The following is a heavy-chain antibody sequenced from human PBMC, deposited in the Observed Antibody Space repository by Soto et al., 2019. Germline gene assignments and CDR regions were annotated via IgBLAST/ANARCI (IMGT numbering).Heavy chain of an antibody. Sequence: QVQLQESGPGLVKPSETLSLTCTVTGGSISSYYWSWIRQPPGKGLEWIGYIYYSGSTNYNPSLKSRVTISVDTSKNQFSLKLSSVTAADTAVYYCARGGQLLGFDYWGQGTLVTVSS. J-gene: IGHJ4*02. CDR3: ARGGQLLGFDY. V-gene: IGHV4-59*01. CDR2: IYYSGST. CDR1: GGSISSYY. D-gene: IGHD5-18*01.